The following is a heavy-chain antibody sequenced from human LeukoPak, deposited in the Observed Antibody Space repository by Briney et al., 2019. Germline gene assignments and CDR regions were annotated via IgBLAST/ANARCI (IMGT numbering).Heavy chain of an antibody. Sequence: GGSRRLSCVAPGLTLSSYWRHWVRKAPGKGLVWVSLSKGDGSSTSYADSVKGRFTISRDNTKNTLYLQMNSLRAEDTAVYYCARSDWFDPWGQGTLVTVSS. J-gene: IGHJ5*02. CDR1: GLTLSSYW. V-gene: IGHV3-74*01. CDR3: ARSDWFDP. CDR2: SKGDGSST.